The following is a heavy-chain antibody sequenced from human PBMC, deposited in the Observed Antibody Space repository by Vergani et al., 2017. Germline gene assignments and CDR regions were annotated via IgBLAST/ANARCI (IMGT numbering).Heavy chain of an antibody. D-gene: IGHD3-3*01. V-gene: IGHV3-23*01. Sequence: EVHLLESGGGLVQPGGSLRLSCEASGFTFNNYAMSWVRQAPGNGLEWVSIISGSGGRTYYADSVKGRFTISRDNSKNTLYLQMHSLRAEDTAVDYCAKGSGMEWLLWDYWGQGTLVTVSS. CDR1: GFTFNNYA. CDR2: ISGSGGRT. CDR3: AKGSGMEWLLWDY. J-gene: IGHJ4*02.